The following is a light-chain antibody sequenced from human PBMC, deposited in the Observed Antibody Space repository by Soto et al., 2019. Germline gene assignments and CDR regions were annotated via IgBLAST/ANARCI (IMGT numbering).Light chain of an antibody. J-gene: IGLJ2*01. CDR3: TSYTRTRNLL. Sequence: QSALTQPASVSGSPGQSITISCTGTISDVGAYNYVSWYQHHPGRAPKLIIFEVSHRTSGVSDRFSASKSGNTASLTISGLKTEDEADYYCTSYTRTRNLLFGGGTKLTVL. CDR1: ISDVGAYNY. V-gene: IGLV2-14*01. CDR2: EVS.